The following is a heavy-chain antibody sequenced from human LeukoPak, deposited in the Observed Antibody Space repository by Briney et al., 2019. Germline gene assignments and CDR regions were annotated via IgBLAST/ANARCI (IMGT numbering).Heavy chain of an antibody. J-gene: IGHJ4*02. CDR3: ARGLSSGYYVDY. CDR1: GYTFTGYY. D-gene: IGHD3-22*01. CDR2: INPNSGGT. V-gene: IGHV1-2*02. Sequence: ASVKVSCKASGYTFTGYYMHWVRQAPGQGLEWMGWINPNSGGTNYAPKFQGRVTMTRDTSISTAYMELSRLRSDDTAVYSCARGLSSGYYVDYWGQGTLVTVSS.